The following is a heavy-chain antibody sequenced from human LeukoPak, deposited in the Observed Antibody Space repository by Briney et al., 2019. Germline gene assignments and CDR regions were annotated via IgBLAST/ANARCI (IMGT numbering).Heavy chain of an antibody. CDR1: GFTFDDYA. D-gene: IGHD3-10*01. Sequence: PGGSLRLSCAASGFTFDDYAMHWVRQAPGKGLEWVSGISWNSGSIGYADSVKGRFTISRDNAKNSLYQQMNSLRAEDTALYYCAKDQNYYGSGSYVRDAFDIWGQGTMVTVSS. V-gene: IGHV3-9*01. CDR2: ISWNSGSI. CDR3: AKDQNYYGSGSYVRDAFDI. J-gene: IGHJ3*02.